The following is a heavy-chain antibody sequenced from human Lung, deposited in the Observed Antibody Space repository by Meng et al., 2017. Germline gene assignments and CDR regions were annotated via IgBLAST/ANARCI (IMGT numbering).Heavy chain of an antibody. CDR2: IWYDGSNK. CDR3: ARGRYSSSSAVVDY. Sequence: QVQLVESGGGVVQPGRSPRLSCAASGFTFSSYGMHWVRQAPGKGLEWVAVIWYDGSNKYYADSVKGRFTISRDNSKNTLYLQMNSLRAEDTAVYYCARGRYSSSSAVVDYWGQGTLVTVSS. D-gene: IGHD6-13*01. CDR1: GFTFSSYG. J-gene: IGHJ4*02. V-gene: IGHV3-33*01.